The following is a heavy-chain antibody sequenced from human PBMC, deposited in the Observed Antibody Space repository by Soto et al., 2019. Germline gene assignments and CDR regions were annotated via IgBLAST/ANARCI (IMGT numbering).Heavy chain of an antibody. V-gene: IGHV4-59*01. D-gene: IGHD4-17*01. CDR2: IYYSGST. CDR1: GGSISSYC. CDR3: AREAYGDYNAFDI. Sequence: SETLSLTCTVSGGSISSYCWSWIRQPPGKGLEWIGYIYYSGSTNYNPSLKSRVTISVDTSKNQFSLKLSSVTAADTAAYYCAREAYGDYNAFDIWGQGTMVTVSS. J-gene: IGHJ3*02.